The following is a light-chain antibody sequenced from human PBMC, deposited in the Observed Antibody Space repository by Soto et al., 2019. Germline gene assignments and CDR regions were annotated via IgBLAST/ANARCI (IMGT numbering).Light chain of an antibody. J-gene: IGLJ2*01. CDR3: GVWDNSLSGSV. V-gene: IGLV1-44*01. CDR1: TSNIGSNT. CDR2: SNS. Sequence: QSVLTQPPSASGTPGQRVTISCSGSTSNIGSNTVNWYQQLPGTAPKLLIYSNSQRPSGVPDRFSGSKSGTSASLAISGLQSEDEADYYCGVWDNSLSGSVFGGGTKVTVL.